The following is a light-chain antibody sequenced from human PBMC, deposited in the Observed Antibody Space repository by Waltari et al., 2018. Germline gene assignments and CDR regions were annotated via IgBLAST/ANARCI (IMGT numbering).Light chain of an antibody. CDR3: SSYTSSSTFPFV. CDR2: EVS. J-gene: IGLJ1*01. CDR1: SSDVGGYNY. V-gene: IGLV2-14*01. Sequence: QSALTQPASVSGSPGQSITISCTGTSSDVGGYNYVSWYQQHPGKAPKLMIYEVSNRPSGVSNRFPGSKSGNTASLTISGLQAEDEADYYCSSYTSSSTFPFVFGTGTKVTVL.